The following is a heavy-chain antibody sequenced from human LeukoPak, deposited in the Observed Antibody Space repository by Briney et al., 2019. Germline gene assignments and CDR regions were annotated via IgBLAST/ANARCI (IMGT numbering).Heavy chain of an antibody. CDR1: GFTFSSYW. CDR2: INSDGSST. Sequence: GGSLRLSCAASGFTFSSYWMHWVRQAPGKGLVWVSRINSDGSSTSHADSVKGRFTISRDNAKNSLYLQMNSLRDEDTAVYYCARPRRVDTPYHCMDVWGKGTTVTVSS. D-gene: IGHD5-24*01. V-gene: IGHV3-74*01. CDR3: ARPRRVDTPYHCMDV. J-gene: IGHJ6*03.